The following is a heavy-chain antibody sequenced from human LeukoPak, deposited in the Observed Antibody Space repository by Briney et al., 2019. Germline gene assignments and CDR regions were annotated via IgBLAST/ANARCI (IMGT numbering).Heavy chain of an antibody. V-gene: IGHV4-59*01. Sequence: SETLSLTCTVSGGSISSYYWSWIRRPPGKGLEWIGYIYYSGSTNYNPSLKSRVTISVDTSKNQFSLKLSSVTAADTAVYYCARSSRWGGDAFDIWGQGTMVTVSS. D-gene: IGHD3-10*01. CDR3: ARSSRWGGDAFDI. CDR2: IYYSGST. J-gene: IGHJ3*02. CDR1: GGSISSYY.